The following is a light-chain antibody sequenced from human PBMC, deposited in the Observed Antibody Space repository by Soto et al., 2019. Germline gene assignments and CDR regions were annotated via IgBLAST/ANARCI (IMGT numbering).Light chain of an antibody. CDR1: QDITSY. Sequence: IQLTQSPSSLSASVGDSVTITCRASQDITSYLAWYQQKPGKAPNILIYGASTLQSGVPSRFCGSGSGTDFTIPINSLQAEDFSTYYCQQTRSYPSTFGGGTKVDIK. CDR2: GAS. CDR3: QQTRSYPST. V-gene: IGKV1-9*01. J-gene: IGKJ4*02.